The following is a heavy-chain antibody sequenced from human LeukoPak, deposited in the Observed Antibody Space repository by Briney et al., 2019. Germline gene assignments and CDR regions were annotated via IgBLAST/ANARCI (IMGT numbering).Heavy chain of an antibody. V-gene: IGHV3-23*01. D-gene: IGHD2-2*01. CDR3: XXVNSPVVVPAAGFDY. Sequence: GGSLRLSCAASGFTFSSYAMSWVRQAPGKGLEWVSGISGSGGSTYYADSVKGRFTISRDNFRNTLYLQINSLRAEDTALYYCXXVNSPVVVPAAGFDYWGQGTLVTVSS. J-gene: IGHJ4*02. CDR2: ISGSGGST. CDR1: GFTFSSYA.